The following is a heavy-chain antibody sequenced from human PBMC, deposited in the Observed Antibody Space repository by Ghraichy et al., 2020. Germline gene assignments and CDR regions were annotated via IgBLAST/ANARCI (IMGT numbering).Heavy chain of an antibody. D-gene: IGHD3-22*01. CDR3: ARYPLDSSGYYFDY. V-gene: IGHV1-69*13. CDR1: GGTFSSYS. Sequence: SVKVSCKASGGTFSSYSISWVRQAPGQGLEWMGGIIPIFGTANYAQTFKGRVTITSDESTSTAYMELSSLKSEDTAVYYCARYPLDSSGYYFDYWGQGTLVTVSS. J-gene: IGHJ4*02. CDR2: IIPIFGTA.